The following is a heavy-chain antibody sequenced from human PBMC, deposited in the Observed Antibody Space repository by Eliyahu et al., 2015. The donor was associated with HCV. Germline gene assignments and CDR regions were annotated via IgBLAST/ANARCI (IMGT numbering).Heavy chain of an antibody. J-gene: IGHJ4*02. Sequence: QVQLVQSGAEVKKPGASVKVSCKASGYTFXGYYMHWVRQAPGQGLEWMGWINPNSGGTNYAQKFQGRVTMTRDTSISTAYMELSRLRSDDTAVYYCAREVGGSYPMEHYFDYWGQGTLVTVSS. CDR2: INPNSGGT. V-gene: IGHV1-2*02. CDR1: GYTFXGYY. CDR3: AREVGGSYPMEHYFDY. D-gene: IGHD1-26*01.